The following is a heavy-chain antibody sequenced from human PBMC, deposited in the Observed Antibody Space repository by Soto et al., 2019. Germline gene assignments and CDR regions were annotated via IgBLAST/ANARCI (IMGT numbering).Heavy chain of an antibody. D-gene: IGHD1-26*01. V-gene: IGHV3-23*01. J-gene: IGHJ4*02. CDR1: GFTFSSYA. Sequence: GGSLRLSCAASGFTFSSYAMNWVRQAPGKGLEWVSVISGSGASTYYADSVKGRFTISRDNSKNTLYLQMNSLRAEDTAVYYCAKYPSESYYRHYDHWGQGTLVTVSS. CDR2: ISGSGAST. CDR3: AKYPSESYYRHYDH.